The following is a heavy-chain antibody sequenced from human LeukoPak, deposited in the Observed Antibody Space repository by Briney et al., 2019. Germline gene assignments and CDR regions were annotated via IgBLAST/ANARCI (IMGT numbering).Heavy chain of an antibody. D-gene: IGHD1-26*01. J-gene: IGHJ4*02. Sequence: GGSLRLSCAASGFTFSSYSMNWVRQAPGKGLEWVSVIYTGGSTYYADSVKGRFTISRDNSKNTLYLQMNSLRAEDMAVYYCANALSGSYFGTFDYWGQGTLVTVSS. CDR1: GFTFSSYS. CDR3: ANALSGSYFGTFDY. CDR2: IYTGGST. V-gene: IGHV3-53*01.